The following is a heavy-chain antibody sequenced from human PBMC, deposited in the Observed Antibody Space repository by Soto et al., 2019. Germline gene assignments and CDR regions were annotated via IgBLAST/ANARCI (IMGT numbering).Heavy chain of an antibody. V-gene: IGHV5-51*01. Sequence: LGESLKISCKGSGYSFTNYWIGWVRQKPGKGLEWMGTIFPGDSDTRYSPSFQGQVTISVDKSITTAYLQWSSLKASDSAMYYCARHFASAWAYWGPGTLVTVSS. CDR1: GYSFTNYW. D-gene: IGHD6-19*01. CDR3: ARHFASAWAY. J-gene: IGHJ4*02. CDR2: IFPGDSDT.